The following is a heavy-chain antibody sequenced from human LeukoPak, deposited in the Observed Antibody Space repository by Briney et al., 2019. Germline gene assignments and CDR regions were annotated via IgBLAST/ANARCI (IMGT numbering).Heavy chain of an antibody. D-gene: IGHD3-22*01. CDR1: GFTFSSYA. CDR3: AKGHAIYSSGYYYNY. CDR2: ITGSGGST. V-gene: IGHV3-23*01. J-gene: IGHJ4*02. Sequence: GGSLRLSCAASGFTFSSYAMSWVRQAPGKGLVWVSDITGSGGSTYYADSVKGRFTISRDNSKNTLYLQMNSLRAEDTAVYYCAKGHAIYSSGYYYNYWGQGTLVTVSS.